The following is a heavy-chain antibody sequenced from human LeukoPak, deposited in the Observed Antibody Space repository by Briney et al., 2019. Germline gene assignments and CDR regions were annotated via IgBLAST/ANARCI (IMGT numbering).Heavy chain of an antibody. CDR3: ARSRWEVIILSNWFDP. J-gene: IGHJ5*02. Sequence: PGGSLRLSCAASGFTFSSYSMNWVRQAPGKGLEWVSSISSSSSYIYYADSVKGRFTISRDNAKNSLYLQMNSLRAEDTAAYHCARSRWEVIILSNWFDPWGQGTLVTVSS. CDR1: GFTFSSYS. CDR2: ISSSSSYI. V-gene: IGHV3-21*01. D-gene: IGHD3-3*01.